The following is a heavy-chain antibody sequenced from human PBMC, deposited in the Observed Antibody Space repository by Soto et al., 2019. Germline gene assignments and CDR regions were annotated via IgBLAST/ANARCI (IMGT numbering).Heavy chain of an antibody. J-gene: IGHJ4*02. CDR3: ARHEAEWYFGS. D-gene: IGHD2-8*01. V-gene: IGHV4-39*01. CDR1: RGSIGSRSSC. Sequence: LVLLSLSCTVSRGSIGSRSSCWARNRQPPGKGLEWIANIYYSGSTFYNPSLKSRVTISLDTSKNQFSLKLRSVTAADTALYYCARHEAEWYFGSCGQATLGTVSS. CDR2: IYYSGST.